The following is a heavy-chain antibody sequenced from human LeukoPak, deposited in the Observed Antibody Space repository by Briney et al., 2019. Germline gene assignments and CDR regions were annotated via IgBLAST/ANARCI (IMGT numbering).Heavy chain of an antibody. J-gene: IGHJ6*02. CDR1: GFTFSSYE. CDR2: ISSGGSTI. D-gene: IGHD3-10*01. V-gene: IGHV3-48*03. Sequence: PGGSLRLSCAASGFTFSSYEMNWVRQAPGKGLEWVSYISSGGSTIYYADSVKGRFTISRDNAKNSLYLQMNSLRAEDTAVYYCARRDYGSGSSRRVYYYYGMDVWGQGTTVTVSS. CDR3: ARRDYGSGSSRRVYYYYGMDV.